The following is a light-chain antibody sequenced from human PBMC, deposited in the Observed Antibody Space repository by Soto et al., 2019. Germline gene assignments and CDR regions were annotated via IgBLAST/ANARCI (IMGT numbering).Light chain of an antibody. CDR1: QTIGRY. Sequence: QMSHSPSSLSTSVGDRVTITCRASQTIGRYLRWYQQKTGKAPQLLIYGASDLQRGVPSRFRGSGSGTDFTLTIRSLQTEDFATYYCQQSYIIPPTFGGGTKVDIK. J-gene: IGKJ4*01. CDR3: QQSYIIPPT. V-gene: IGKV1-39*01. CDR2: GAS.